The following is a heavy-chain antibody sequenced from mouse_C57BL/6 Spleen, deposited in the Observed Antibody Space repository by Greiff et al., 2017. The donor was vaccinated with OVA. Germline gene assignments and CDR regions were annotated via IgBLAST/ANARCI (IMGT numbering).Heavy chain of an antibody. V-gene: IGHV5-17*01. CDR2: ISSGSSTI. CDR3: AELRYAMDD. J-gene: IGHJ4*01. CDR1: GFTFSDYG. Sequence: EVKLVESGGGLVKPGGSLKLSCAASGFTFSDYGMHWFRQAPEKGLEWVAYISSGSSTIYYADTVKGRFTISRDNAKNTLFLQMTSLRSEDTAMYYCAELRYAMDDWGQGTSVTVSS.